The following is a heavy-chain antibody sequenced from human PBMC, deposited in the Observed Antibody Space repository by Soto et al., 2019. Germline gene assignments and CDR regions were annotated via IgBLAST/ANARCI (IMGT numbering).Heavy chain of an antibody. CDR1: GFTFSSYG. J-gene: IGHJ4*02. V-gene: IGHV3-33*01. D-gene: IGHD5-18*01. CDR3: ASAAAMAVGPFDY. Sequence: PGGSLRLSCAASGFTFSSYGMHWVRQAPGKGLEWVAVIWYDGSNKYYADSVKGRFTISRDNSKNTLYLQMNSLRAEDTAVYYCASAAAMAVGPFDYWGQGTLVTVSS. CDR2: IWYDGSNK.